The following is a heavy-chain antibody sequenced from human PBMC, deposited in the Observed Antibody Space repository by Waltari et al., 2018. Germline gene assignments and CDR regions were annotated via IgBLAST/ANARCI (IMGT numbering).Heavy chain of an antibody. CDR3: AGLASVARMDV. V-gene: IGHV4-59*01. Sequence: QVQLQESGPGLVKPSETLSLTCTVSGGSISSYYWSWIRQPPGKGLEWIGYIYYSGSTNYNPSLKSRVTISVDTSKNQFSLKLSSVTAADTAVYYCAGLASVARMDVWGKGTTVTVSS. CDR2: IYYSGST. J-gene: IGHJ6*04. D-gene: IGHD5-12*01. CDR1: GGSISSYY.